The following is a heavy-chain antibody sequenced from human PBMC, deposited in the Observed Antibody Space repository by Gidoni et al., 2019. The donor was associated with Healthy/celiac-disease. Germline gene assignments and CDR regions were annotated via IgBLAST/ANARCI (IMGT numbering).Heavy chain of an antibody. CDR1: VYTFTSYG. CDR2: ISAYNGNT. J-gene: IGHJ4*02. CDR3: ARAMLVDTAMVDY. D-gene: IGHD5-18*01. Sequence: QFQLVQSGAEVKNPGAPLKFPCKSSVYTFTSYGISWVRQAPGQGLEWMGWISAYNGNTNYAQKLQGRVTMTTDTSTSTAYMELRSLRSDDTAVYYCARAMLVDTAMVDYWGQGTLVTVSS. V-gene: IGHV1-18*01.